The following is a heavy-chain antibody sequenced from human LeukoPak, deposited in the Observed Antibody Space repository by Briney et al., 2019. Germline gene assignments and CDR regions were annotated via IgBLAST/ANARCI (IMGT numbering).Heavy chain of an antibody. J-gene: IGHJ6*03. CDR2: ISSSGSYI. V-gene: IGHV3-21*01. CDR1: RFTFSSYS. D-gene: IGHD3-10*01. CDR3: ARGRSLFYGSYLGGFYYYYMDV. Sequence: GGSLRLSCAASRFTFSSYSMNWVRQAPGKGLEWVSSISSSGSYIYYADSVKGRFTISRDNAKNSLYLQMNSLRAEDTAVYYCARGRSLFYGSYLGGFYYYYMDVWGKGTTVTISS.